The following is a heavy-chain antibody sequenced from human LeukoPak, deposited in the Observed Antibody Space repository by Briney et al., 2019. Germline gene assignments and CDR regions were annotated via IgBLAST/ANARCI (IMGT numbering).Heavy chain of an antibody. CDR1: GFTFSSYA. CDR3: ARDAKLRRFDY. CDR2: ISYDGSNK. J-gene: IGHJ4*02. V-gene: IGHV3-30-3*01. Sequence: GGSLRLSCAASGFTFSSYAMHWVRQAPGKGLEWVAVISYDGSNKYYADSVKGRFTISRDNSKNTLYLQMNSLRAEDTAVYYCARDAKLRRFDYWGQGTLVTVSS.